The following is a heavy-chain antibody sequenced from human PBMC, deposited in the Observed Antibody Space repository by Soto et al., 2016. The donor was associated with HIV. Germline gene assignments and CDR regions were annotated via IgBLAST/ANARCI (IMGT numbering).Heavy chain of an antibody. CDR3: ARDPGGDYNFWYGYYPFDY. CDR1: GFKFSTYT. V-gene: IGHV3-74*01. D-gene: IGHD3-3*01. Sequence: EVQLVESGGGLVQPGGSLRLSCEASGFKFSTYTIHWVRQDSEKGLVWVSRINSDGSNIDYADFVKGRFTVSRDNAKTSVYLQMNSLKVEDTAVYFCARDPGGDYNFWYGYYPFDYWGRGTLVTVSS. J-gene: IGHJ4*02. CDR2: INSDGSNI.